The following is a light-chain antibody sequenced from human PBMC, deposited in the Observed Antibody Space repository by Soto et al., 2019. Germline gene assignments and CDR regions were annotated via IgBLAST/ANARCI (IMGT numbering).Light chain of an antibody. CDR3: QSFDSSLGGVV. Sequence: QSVLTQPPSVSGTPGQRVVIFCTGSSSNIGAGYEVHWYQQVPGTAPPLLIQGNINRPSGVPDRFSGSRSDTSASLAITGLQAGDEADYYCQSFDSSLGGVVFGGGTKLTVL. CDR2: GNI. V-gene: IGLV1-40*01. CDR1: SSNIGAGYE. J-gene: IGLJ2*01.